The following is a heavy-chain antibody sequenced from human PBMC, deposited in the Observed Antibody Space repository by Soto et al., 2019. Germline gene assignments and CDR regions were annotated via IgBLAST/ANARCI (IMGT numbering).Heavy chain of an antibody. J-gene: IGHJ6*02. V-gene: IGHV1-69*13. Sequence: SLKVSCKASGGTFSSYAISWVRQAPGQGLEWMGGIIPIFGTANYAQKFQGRVTITADESTSTAYMELSSLRSEDTAVYYCARSLGSGYYYYYYGMDVWGQGTTVTVSS. CDR1: GGTFSSYA. CDR2: IIPIFGTA. D-gene: IGHD3-22*01. CDR3: ARSLGSGYYYYYYGMDV.